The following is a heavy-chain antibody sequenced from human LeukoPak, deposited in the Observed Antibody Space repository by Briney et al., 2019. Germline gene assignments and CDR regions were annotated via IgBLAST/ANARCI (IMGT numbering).Heavy chain of an antibody. V-gene: IGHV4-34*01. Sequence: SETLSLTCAVYGGSFSGYYWSWIRQPPGKGLEWIGEINHSGSTNYNPSLKSRVTISVDTSKNQFSLKLSSVTAADTAVYYCARSKSVAGLIDYWGQGTLVTVSS. CDR1: GGSFSGYY. CDR3: ARSKSVAGLIDY. CDR2: INHSGST. D-gene: IGHD6-19*01. J-gene: IGHJ4*02.